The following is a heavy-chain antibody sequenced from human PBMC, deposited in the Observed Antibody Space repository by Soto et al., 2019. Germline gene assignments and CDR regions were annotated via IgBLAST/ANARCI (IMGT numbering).Heavy chain of an antibody. Sequence: SVKVSCKASGGTFSSYTISWVRQAPGQGLEWMGRIIPILGIANYAQKFQGRVTITADKSTSAAYMELSSLISEDTAVYYCASDSGYSYGRIFDYWGQG. J-gene: IGHJ4*02. V-gene: IGHV1-69*02. CDR3: ASDSGYSYGRIFDY. D-gene: IGHD5-18*01. CDR1: GGTFSSYT. CDR2: IIPILGIA.